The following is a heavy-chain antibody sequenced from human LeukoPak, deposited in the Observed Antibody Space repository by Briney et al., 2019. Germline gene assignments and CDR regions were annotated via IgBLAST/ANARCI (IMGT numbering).Heavy chain of an antibody. Sequence: ASVKVFCKASGYTFTSYGISWVRQAPGQGLEWMGWISAYNGNTNYAQKLQGRVTMTTDTSTSTAYMELRSLRSDDTAVYYCARDGYSGYDPGDYYYYGMDVWGQGTTVTVSS. CDR2: ISAYNGNT. D-gene: IGHD5-12*01. CDR3: ARDGYSGYDPGDYYYYGMDV. V-gene: IGHV1-18*01. J-gene: IGHJ6*02. CDR1: GYTFTSYG.